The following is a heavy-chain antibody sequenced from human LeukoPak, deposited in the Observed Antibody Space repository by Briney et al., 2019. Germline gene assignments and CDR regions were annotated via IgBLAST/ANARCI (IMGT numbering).Heavy chain of an antibody. CDR2: IYYSGST. Sequence: SETLSLTCTVAGGSISSYYWSWIRQPPGKGLEWIGYIYYSGSTNYNPSLKSRVTISVDTSKNQFSLKLSSVTAADTAVYYCARHGYSGGPLAWFDPWGQGTQVTVSS. V-gene: IGHV4-59*01. CDR1: GGSISSYY. J-gene: IGHJ5*02. CDR3: ARHGYSGGPLAWFDP. D-gene: IGHD6-19*01.